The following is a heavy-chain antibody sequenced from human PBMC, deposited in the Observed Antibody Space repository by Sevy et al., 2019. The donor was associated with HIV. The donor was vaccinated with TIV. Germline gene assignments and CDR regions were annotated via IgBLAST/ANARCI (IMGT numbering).Heavy chain of an antibody. V-gene: IGHV3-21*06. Sequence: GGSLRLSCAASGFTFINYNMNWVRQAPGKGLEWVSSISGSSNYIYYAESMKGRFIISRDNVKDTLFLQMNSLRGDDTAVYYCARGPPDGSYDYFDHWGQGTLVTVSS. CDR3: ARGPPDGSYDYFDH. D-gene: IGHD1-26*01. CDR2: ISGSSNYI. J-gene: IGHJ4*02. CDR1: GFTFINYN.